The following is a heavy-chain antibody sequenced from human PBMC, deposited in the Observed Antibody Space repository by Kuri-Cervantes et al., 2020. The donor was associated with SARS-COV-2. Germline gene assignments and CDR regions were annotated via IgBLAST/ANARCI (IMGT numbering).Heavy chain of an antibody. CDR2: IYYTGTT. CDR3: ARHFYGGNAIFQY. Sequence: GSLRLSCTVFGGSVNSYYWTWIRQPPGKGLEWVGSIYYTGTTNYNPSLKSRVTMSIDTSKNQFSLKLSSGTAADTAVYYCARHFYGGNAIFQYWGQGTLVTVSS. J-gene: IGHJ4*02. V-gene: IGHV4-59*08. CDR1: GGSVNSYY. D-gene: IGHD4-23*01.